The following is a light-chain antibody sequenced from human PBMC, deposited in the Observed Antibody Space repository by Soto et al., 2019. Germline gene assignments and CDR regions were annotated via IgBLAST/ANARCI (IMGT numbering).Light chain of an antibody. Sequence: EIVMTQSAATLSVSPGERATLSCRANQSVSSNLAWYQQNPGQAPRLLIYGASARATGIPARFSGSGSGTEFTLTISSLQSEDFAVYYCQQYNNGWTFGQGTKVETK. CDR1: QSVSSN. V-gene: IGKV3-15*01. CDR2: GAS. CDR3: QQYNNGWT. J-gene: IGKJ1*01.